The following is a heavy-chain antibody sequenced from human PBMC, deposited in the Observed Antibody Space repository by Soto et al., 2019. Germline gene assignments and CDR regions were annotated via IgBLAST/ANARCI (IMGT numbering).Heavy chain of an antibody. D-gene: IGHD6-19*01. V-gene: IGHV3-7*01. CDR1: QFTFSSYW. CDR2: IKQDGSEK. CDR3: AKGTAVAANWFDS. J-gene: IGHJ5*01. Sequence: GGSLRLSCAASQFTFSSYWMNWVRQAPGKRPEWVANIKQDGSEKYYVDSVKGRFTISRDNTQNSLYLQMNTLRAEDTAVYFCAKGTAVAANWFDSWGQGTLVTVSS.